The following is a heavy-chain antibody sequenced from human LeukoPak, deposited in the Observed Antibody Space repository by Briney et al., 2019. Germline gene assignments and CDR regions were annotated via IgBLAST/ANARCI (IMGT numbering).Heavy chain of an antibody. D-gene: IGHD1-26*01. V-gene: IGHV3-23*01. CDR3: AKDNIVGTTRDYFDY. CDR2: ITTGGDA. CDR1: GFTFRSYA. J-gene: IGHJ4*02. Sequence: GGSLRLPCSASGFTFRSYAMSWVRRAPGKGLEWVSGITTGGDAYHADSVKGRFTISRDNSKNTLYLQMNSLRAEDTAVYYCAKDNIVGTTRDYFDYWGQGTLVTVSS.